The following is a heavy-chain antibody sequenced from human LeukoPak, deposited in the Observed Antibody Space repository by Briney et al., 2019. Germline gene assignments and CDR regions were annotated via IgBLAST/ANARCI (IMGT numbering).Heavy chain of an antibody. CDR3: ARNERRSQKDTYYAFFYYMDV. D-gene: IGHD6-25*01. CDR2: IYSSGYT. V-gene: IGHV4-59*11. Sequence: SETLSLTCTVSNGSISSHYWSWIRQPPGKGLEWIGLIYSSGYTNYNPSLKSRVTISVDTSRNQFSLKLSSATAADTAVYYCARNERRSQKDTYYAFFYYMDVWGKGSTVTVSS. J-gene: IGHJ6*03. CDR1: NGSISSHY.